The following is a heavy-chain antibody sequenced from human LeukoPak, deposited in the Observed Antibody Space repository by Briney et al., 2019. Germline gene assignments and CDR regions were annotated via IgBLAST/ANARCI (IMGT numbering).Heavy chain of an antibody. J-gene: IGHJ5*02. D-gene: IGHD3-22*01. CDR3: ATGYYYDSSGPNYTWFDP. Sequence: SETLSLTCAVYGGSFSSYYWSWIRQPPGKGLEWIGYIYYSGSTNYNPSLKSRVTISVDTSKNQFSLKLSSVTAADTAVYYCATGYYYDSSGPNYTWFDPWGQGTLVTVSS. V-gene: IGHV4-59*01. CDR1: GGSFSSYY. CDR2: IYYSGST.